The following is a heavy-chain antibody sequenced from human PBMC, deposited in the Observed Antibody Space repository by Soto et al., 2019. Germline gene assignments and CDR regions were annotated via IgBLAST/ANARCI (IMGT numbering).Heavy chain of an antibody. D-gene: IGHD3-16*02. Sequence: SETLSLTCTVSGGSISSYYWSWIRQPPGKGLEWIGYIYYSGSTNYNPSLKSRVTMSVDTSKNQFSLKLSSVTAADTAVYYCARLGDYIWGSYRFNWFDPWGQGTLVTVSS. CDR3: ARLGDYIWGSYRFNWFDP. V-gene: IGHV4-59*08. CDR2: IYYSGST. CDR1: GGSISSYY. J-gene: IGHJ5*02.